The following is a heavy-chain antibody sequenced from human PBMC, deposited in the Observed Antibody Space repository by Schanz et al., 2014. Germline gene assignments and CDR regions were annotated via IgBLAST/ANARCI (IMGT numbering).Heavy chain of an antibody. J-gene: IGHJ5*02. CDR1: GFTFSTYA. CDR3: TRDVRLDRRGNWFDP. D-gene: IGHD1-1*01. CDR2: INTGGDST. Sequence: DVHLLESGGGLVQPGGSLRLSCAASGFTFSTYAMAWVRQAPGKGLEWVSSINTGGDSTYYADSVKGRFTISRDNSKNTLFLQMNSLRVEDTAVYYCTRDVRLDRRGNWFDPWGQGTLVTVSS. V-gene: IGHV3-23*01.